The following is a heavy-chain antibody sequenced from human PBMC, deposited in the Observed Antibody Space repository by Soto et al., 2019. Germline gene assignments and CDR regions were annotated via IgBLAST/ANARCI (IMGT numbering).Heavy chain of an antibody. Sequence: QVQLVESGGGVVQPGRSLRLSCAASGFTFSSYGMHWVRQAPGKGLEWVAVISYDGSNKYYADSVKGRFTISRDNSKNTLYLQMNSLREEDTAVYYCAKDRKSNYDGSGSYYFVDYWGQGTLVTVSS. D-gene: IGHD3-10*01. V-gene: IGHV3-30*18. CDR2: ISYDGSNK. CDR1: GFTFSSYG. J-gene: IGHJ4*02. CDR3: AKDRKSNYDGSGSYYFVDY.